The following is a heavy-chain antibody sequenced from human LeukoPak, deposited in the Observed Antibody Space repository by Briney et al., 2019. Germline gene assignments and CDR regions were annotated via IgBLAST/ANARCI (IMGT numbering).Heavy chain of an antibody. V-gene: IGHV4-34*01. CDR2: INHSGST. J-gene: IGHJ4*02. Sequence: PGGSLRLSCAASGFTFDDYGMSWIRQPPGKGLEWIGEINHSGSTNYNPSLKSRVTISVDTSKNQFSLKLSSVTAADTAVYYCARTLYGDYTAIDYWGQGTLVTVSS. CDR3: ARTLYGDYTAIDY. D-gene: IGHD4-17*01. CDR1: GFTFDDYG.